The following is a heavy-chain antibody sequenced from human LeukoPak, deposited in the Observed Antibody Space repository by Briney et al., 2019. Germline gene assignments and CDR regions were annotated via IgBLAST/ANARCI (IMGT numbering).Heavy chain of an antibody. Sequence: ASVKVSCKASGYTFTGYYMHWVRQAPGQGLEWMGWINPNSGGTNYAQKFQGRVTMTRDTSISTAYMELSRLRSDDTAVYHCARVKVPAAIMVYYYYMDVWGKGTTVTVSS. D-gene: IGHD2-2*02. CDR1: GYTFTGYY. CDR3: ARVKVPAAIMVYYYYMDV. CDR2: INPNSGGT. J-gene: IGHJ6*03. V-gene: IGHV1-2*02.